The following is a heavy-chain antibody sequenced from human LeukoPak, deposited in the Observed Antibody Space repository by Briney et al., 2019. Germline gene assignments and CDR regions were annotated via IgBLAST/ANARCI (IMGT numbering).Heavy chain of an antibody. CDR2: MNPNSGNT. D-gene: IGHD6-19*01. Sequence: VASVKVSCKASGYTFTSYDIHWVRQATGQGLEWMGWMNPNSGNTGYAQKFQGRVTMTRNTSISTAYMELSSLRSEDTPVYYCAAAVAGTLSEYFQHWGQGTLVTVSS. J-gene: IGHJ1*01. CDR1: GYTFTSYD. V-gene: IGHV1-8*01. CDR3: AAAVAGTLSEYFQH.